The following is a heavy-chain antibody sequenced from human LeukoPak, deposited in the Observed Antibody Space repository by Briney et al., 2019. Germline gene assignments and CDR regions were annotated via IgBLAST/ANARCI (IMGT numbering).Heavy chain of an antibody. Sequence: SETLSLTCTVSGGSISSYYWSWIRQPPGKGLEWIGYIDYSGSTNYNPSLKSRVTISVDTSKNQFSLKLSSVTAADTAVYYSARATYYYGSGSLHYDAFDIWGQGTMVTVSS. CDR2: IDYSGST. CDR3: ARATYYYGSGSLHYDAFDI. J-gene: IGHJ3*02. D-gene: IGHD3-10*01. CDR1: GGSISSYY. V-gene: IGHV4-59*01.